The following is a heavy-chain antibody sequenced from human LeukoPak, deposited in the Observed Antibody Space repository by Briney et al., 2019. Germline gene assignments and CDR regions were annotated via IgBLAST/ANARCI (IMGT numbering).Heavy chain of an antibody. CDR2: ICYSGST. Sequence: SETLSLTCTVSGGSISSYYWSWIRQPPGKGLEWIGYICYSGSTNFNPSLKSRVTISVDTSKNQFSLKLGSVTAADTAVYYCARPHSSGWRYDAFDIWGQGTMVTVSS. CDR3: ARPHSSGWRYDAFDI. D-gene: IGHD6-19*01. J-gene: IGHJ3*02. CDR1: GGSISSYY. V-gene: IGHV4-59*08.